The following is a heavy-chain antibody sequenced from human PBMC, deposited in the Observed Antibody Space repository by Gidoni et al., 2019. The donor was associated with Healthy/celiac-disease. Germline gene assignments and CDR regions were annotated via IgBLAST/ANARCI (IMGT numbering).Heavy chain of an antibody. CDR2: INAGNGNT. V-gene: IGHV1-3*01. CDR3: ARDLYYDSSGYWEGYFDY. J-gene: IGHJ4*02. D-gene: IGHD3-22*01. Sequence: QVQLVQSGAEVKKPGASVKVSCKASGYTFTSYAMHWVRQAPGQRLEWMGWINAGNGNTKYSQKFQGRVTITRDTSASTAYMELSSLRSEDTAVYYCARDLYYDSSGYWEGYFDYWGQGTLVTVSS. CDR1: GYTFTSYA.